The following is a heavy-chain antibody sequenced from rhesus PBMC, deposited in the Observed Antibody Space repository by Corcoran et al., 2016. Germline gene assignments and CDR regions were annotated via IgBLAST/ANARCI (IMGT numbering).Heavy chain of an antibody. J-gene: IGHJ4*01. CDR3: ARYSGSYYRDY. D-gene: IGHD3-16*01. CDR2: ISGSGGST. CDR1: DCYISSNY. V-gene: IGHV4-173*01. Sequence: QVQLQESGPGLVKPSETLSLTCAVYDCYISSNYWSWIRQPPGKGLEWIDRISGSGGSTDYNLSLKSRVTMSTDTSKNQFSLKLNSVTAADTAIYYCARYSGSYYRDYWGQGVLVTVSS.